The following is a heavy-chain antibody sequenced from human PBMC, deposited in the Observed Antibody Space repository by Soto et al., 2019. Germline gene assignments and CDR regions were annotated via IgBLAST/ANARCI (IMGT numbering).Heavy chain of an antibody. CDR3: AILGFGELVLGMDV. Sequence: ASVKVSCKASGYTFTSYAMHWVRQAPGQRLEWMGWINAGNGNTKYSQKFQGRVTITRDTSASTAYMELSSLRSEDTAVYYCAILGFGELVLGMDVCGQXSTVTVSS. D-gene: IGHD3-10*01. CDR1: GYTFTSYA. CDR2: INAGNGNT. J-gene: IGHJ6*02. V-gene: IGHV1-3*01.